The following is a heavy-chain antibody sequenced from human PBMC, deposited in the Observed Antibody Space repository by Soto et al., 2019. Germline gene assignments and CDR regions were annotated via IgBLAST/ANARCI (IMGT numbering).Heavy chain of an antibody. V-gene: IGHV1-69*06. D-gene: IGHD4-17*01. Sequence: SVKVSCKASGGTFSSYAISWVRQAPGQGLEWMGGIIPIFGTANYAQKFQGRVTITADKSTSTAYMELSSLRSEDTAVDYCASYGGNPTGTLDYWGQGTLVTVSS. CDR3: ASYGGNPTGTLDY. CDR2: IIPIFGTA. J-gene: IGHJ4*02. CDR1: GGTFSSYA.